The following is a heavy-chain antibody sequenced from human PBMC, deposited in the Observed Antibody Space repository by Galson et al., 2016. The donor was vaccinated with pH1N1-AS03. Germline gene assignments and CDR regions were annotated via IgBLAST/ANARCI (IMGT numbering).Heavy chain of an antibody. CDR2: ISSDGSGT. J-gene: IGHJ4*02. V-gene: IGHV3-64*01. CDR3: ARRRSYYGFWSNYSDY. Sequence: SLRLSCAASGFTFSDYAMHWVRQAPGRGLEYVSAISSDGSGTYYANSVKGRFTISRDNSNNTMYLQMGSLRPEDMAVYYCARRRSYYGFWSNYSDYWGQGTLVTVSS. D-gene: IGHD3-3*01. CDR1: GFTFSDYA.